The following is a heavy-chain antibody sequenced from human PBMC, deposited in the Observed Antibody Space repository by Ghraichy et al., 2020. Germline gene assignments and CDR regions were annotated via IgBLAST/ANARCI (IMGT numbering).Heavy chain of an antibody. CDR2: ITSSSSTK. D-gene: IGHD4-23*01. Sequence: GGSLRLSCVASGFTLSSYSMNWVRQSPGKGLEWVSYITSSSSTKSYADSVKGRFTISRDNAQNSLYLQMNSLRDDDTAVYYCARGSTVVRFYYYDGMDVWGQGTTVTVSS. J-gene: IGHJ6*02. CDR1: GFTLSSYS. V-gene: IGHV3-48*02. CDR3: ARGSTVVRFYYYDGMDV.